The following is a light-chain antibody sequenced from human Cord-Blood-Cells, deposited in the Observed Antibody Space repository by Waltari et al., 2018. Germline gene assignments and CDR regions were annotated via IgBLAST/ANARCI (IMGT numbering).Light chain of an antibody. CDR3: MQALQTPLT. V-gene: IGKV2-28*01. J-gene: IGKJ4*01. CDR1: QSLLHSNGYNY. CDR2: LGA. Sequence: IVMTQSPLSLPVTPGEPASISCRSSQSLLHSNGYNYLDWYLQKRGQSPQLLIYLGANRASGVPDWFSGSGSGTDFTLKISRVEAEDVGVYYCMQALQTPLTFGGGTKVEIK.